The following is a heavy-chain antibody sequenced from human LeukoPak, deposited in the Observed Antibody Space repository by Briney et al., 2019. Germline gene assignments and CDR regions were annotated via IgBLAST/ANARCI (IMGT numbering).Heavy chain of an antibody. D-gene: IGHD2-2*01. CDR1: GDPISSTNYY. V-gene: IGHV4-39*07. J-gene: IGHJ3*02. Sequence: SETLSLTCTVSGDPISSTNYYWSWIRQPPGKGLEWIGEINHSESTNYNPSLKSRVTISVDTSKNQFSLKLSSVTAADTAVYYCARGLTNVDAFDIWGQGTMVTVSS. CDR2: INHSEST. CDR3: ARGLTNVDAFDI.